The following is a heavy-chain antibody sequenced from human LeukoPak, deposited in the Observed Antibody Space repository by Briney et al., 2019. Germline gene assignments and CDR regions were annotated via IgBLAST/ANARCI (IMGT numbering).Heavy chain of an antibody. J-gene: IGHJ4*02. CDR2: ISSSSSYI. D-gene: IGHD1-26*01. Sequence: PGGSLRLSCAASGFTFSSYAMRWVRQAPGKGLEWVSSISSSSSYIYYADSVKGRFTISRDNAKNSLYLQMNSLRAEDTAVYYCARDGRVTVGATRYGYWGQGTLVTVSS. CDR1: GFTFSSYA. CDR3: ARDGRVTVGATRYGY. V-gene: IGHV3-21*01.